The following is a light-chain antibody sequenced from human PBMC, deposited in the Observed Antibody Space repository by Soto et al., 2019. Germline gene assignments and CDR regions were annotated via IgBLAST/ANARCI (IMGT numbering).Light chain of an antibody. CDR3: QKYNSASWT. CDR1: QGICSY. Sequence: DIYWTHSPSFLSASLGNKHTITCRASQGICSYLAWYQQKPGKAPRPLIYAASTLQSGVPSRFSGSGSGTDFTLTISCLQSEDVATYYCQKYNSASWTFGQGTNVDIK. J-gene: IGKJ1*01. CDR2: AAS. V-gene: IGKV1-9*01.